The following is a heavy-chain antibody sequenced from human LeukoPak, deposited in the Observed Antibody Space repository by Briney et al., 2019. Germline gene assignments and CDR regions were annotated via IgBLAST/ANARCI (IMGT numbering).Heavy chain of an antibody. CDR3: ARFLATWDYYYMDV. Sequence: PSETLSLTCTVSGVSISSYYWSWIRQPPGKGLEWIGYIYYSGSTNYNPSLKSRVTISVDTSKNQFSLKLSSVTAADTAVYYCARFLATWDYYYMDVWGTGTTVTVSS. CDR2: IYYSGST. D-gene: IGHD3-3*01. J-gene: IGHJ6*03. CDR1: GVSISSYY. V-gene: IGHV4-59*01.